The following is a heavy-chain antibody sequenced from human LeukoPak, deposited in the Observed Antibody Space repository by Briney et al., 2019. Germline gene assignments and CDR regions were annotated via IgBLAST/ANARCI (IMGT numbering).Heavy chain of an antibody. CDR1: VFTFINHG. D-gene: IGHD3-10*01. CDR2: IRDDGSKK. J-gene: IGHJ4*02. CDR3: VKEADDLVRYFDY. V-gene: IGHV3-30*02. Sequence: PGGSLRLSCAASVFTFINHGIHWVRQAPGKGPEWVAVIRDDGSKKYYADSVKGRFTISRDTSKSTLYLQMNSLRAEDTAVYYCVKEADDLVRYFDYWGQGTLVTVSS.